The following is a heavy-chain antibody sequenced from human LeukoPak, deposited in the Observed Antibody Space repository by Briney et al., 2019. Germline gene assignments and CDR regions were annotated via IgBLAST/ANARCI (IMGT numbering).Heavy chain of an antibody. CDR2: IWYDGSNK. J-gene: IGHJ3*02. Sequence: GGSLRLSCAASGFTFSSYSMNWVRQAPGKGLEWVAVIWYDGSNKYYADSVKGRFTISRDNSKNTLYLQMNSLRAEDTAVYYCARARWGDAFDIWGQGTMVTVSS. CDR3: ARARWGDAFDI. CDR1: GFTFSSYS. V-gene: IGHV3-33*08. D-gene: IGHD4-23*01.